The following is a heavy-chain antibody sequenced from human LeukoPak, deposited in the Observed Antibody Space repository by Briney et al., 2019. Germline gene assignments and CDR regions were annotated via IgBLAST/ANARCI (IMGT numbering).Heavy chain of an antibody. CDR2: INPSDDSI. CDR3: ARGDCSSTNCYSSGVQRVYYYGMDV. Sequence: GAPVKVSCKASGYTFTRYYMHWVRQAPGQGLEWMGIINPSDDSITYAQKFQGRVTMTRDTSTSTVYMALSSLRSDDTAVYYCARGDCSSTNCYSSGVQRVYYYGMDVWGQGTTVTVSS. V-gene: IGHV1-46*01. J-gene: IGHJ6*02. D-gene: IGHD2-2*01. CDR1: GYTFTRYY.